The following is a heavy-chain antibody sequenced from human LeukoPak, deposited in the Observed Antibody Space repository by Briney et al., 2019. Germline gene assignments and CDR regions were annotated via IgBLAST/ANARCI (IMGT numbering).Heavy chain of an antibody. Sequence: PSETLSLTCTVSGGSISSYYWSWIRQPPGKGLEWIGYISYIGSTNYNPSLKSRVTISVDTSKNQFSLKLSSVTAADTAVYYCARAVGVGRGTYFDLWGRGTLVTVSS. J-gene: IGHJ2*01. CDR2: ISYIGST. CDR3: ARAVGVGRGTYFDL. V-gene: IGHV4-59*08. D-gene: IGHD1-1*01. CDR1: GGSISSYY.